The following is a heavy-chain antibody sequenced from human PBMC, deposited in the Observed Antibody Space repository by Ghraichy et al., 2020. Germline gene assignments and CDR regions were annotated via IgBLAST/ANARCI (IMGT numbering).Heavy chain of an antibody. J-gene: IGHJ4*02. CDR1: GFTFSSYA. D-gene: IGHD2-15*01. Sequence: GGSLRLSCAASGFTFSSYAMHWVRQAPGKGLEWVAVISYDGSNKYYADSVKGRFTISRDNSKNTLYLQMNSLRAEETAVYYCAREAVVVVAATGPLDYWGQGTLVTVSS. CDR3: AREAVVVVAATGPLDY. V-gene: IGHV3-30-3*01. CDR2: ISYDGSNK.